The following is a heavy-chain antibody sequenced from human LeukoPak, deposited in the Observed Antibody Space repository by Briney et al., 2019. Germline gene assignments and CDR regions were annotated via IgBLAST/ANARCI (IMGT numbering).Heavy chain of an antibody. CDR1: GYTFTSYG. Sequence: ASVKVSCKASGYTFTSYGISWVRQAPGQGLEWMGWISAYNGNTNYAQKLQGRVTMTTDTSTSTAYMELRSLRSDDTAVYYCARVRFFPRSLLNRFDPWGQGTLVTVSS. CDR3: ARVRFFPRSLLNRFDP. CDR2: ISAYNGNT. J-gene: IGHJ5*02. V-gene: IGHV1-18*01. D-gene: IGHD3-3*01.